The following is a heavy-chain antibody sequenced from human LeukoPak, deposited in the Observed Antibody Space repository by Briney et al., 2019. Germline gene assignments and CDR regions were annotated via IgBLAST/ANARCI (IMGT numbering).Heavy chain of an antibody. Sequence: PSETLSLTCTVSAGSISSYYWSWIRHPAGEGLEWFGRIYTSGSTNYNPSLKSRVTMSVDTSKNQFSLKLSSVTAADTAVYYCARVETELHGDPRLYWYFDLWGRGTLVTVSS. CDR2: IYTSGST. J-gene: IGHJ2*01. V-gene: IGHV4-4*07. CDR1: AGSISSYY. CDR3: ARVETELHGDPRLYWYFDL. D-gene: IGHD4-17*01.